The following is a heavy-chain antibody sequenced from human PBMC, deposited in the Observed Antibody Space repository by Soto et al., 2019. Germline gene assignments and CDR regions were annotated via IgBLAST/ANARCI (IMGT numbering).Heavy chain of an antibody. CDR1: GFTFSSYA. D-gene: IGHD2-15*01. J-gene: IGHJ4*02. CDR3: AKDSYPRPDFIVVVVAATFDY. CDR2: ISGSGGST. Sequence: PGGSLRLSCAASGFTFSSYAMSWVRQAPGKGLEWVSAISGSGGSTYYADSVKGRFTISRDNSKNTLYLQMNSLRAEDTAVYYCAKDSYPRPDFIVVVVAATFDYWGQGTLVTVSS. V-gene: IGHV3-23*01.